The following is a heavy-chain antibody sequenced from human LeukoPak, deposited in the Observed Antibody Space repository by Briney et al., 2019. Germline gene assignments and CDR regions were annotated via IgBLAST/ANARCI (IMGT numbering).Heavy chain of an antibody. J-gene: IGHJ4*02. CDR2: IYDSGST. V-gene: IGHV4-39*07. Sequence: SETLSLTCTVSGGSIRSSYYYWGWIRQPPGKGLEWIGSIYDSGSTYYNPSLKSRVTISVDTSKNQFSLKLSSVTAADTAVYYCARMVVRSSFDYRGQGTLVTVSS. CDR3: ARMVVRSSFDY. D-gene: IGHD2-15*01. CDR1: GGSIRSSYYY.